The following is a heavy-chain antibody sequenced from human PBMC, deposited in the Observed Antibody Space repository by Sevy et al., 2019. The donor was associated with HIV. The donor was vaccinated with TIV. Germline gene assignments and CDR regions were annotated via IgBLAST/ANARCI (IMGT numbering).Heavy chain of an antibody. V-gene: IGHV3-30*04. CDR2: ISYDGGNK. Sequence: GGSRLSCAASGFTISTYAMHWVRQAPGKGLEWVAVISYDGGNKYYADSVKGRCTISRDNSKNTLYLQMNSLRAEDTAVYYCARDPDSSGYRPDYGMDVWGQGTTVTVSS. J-gene: IGHJ6*02. CDR1: GFTISTYA. CDR3: ARDPDSSGYRPDYGMDV. D-gene: IGHD3-22*01.